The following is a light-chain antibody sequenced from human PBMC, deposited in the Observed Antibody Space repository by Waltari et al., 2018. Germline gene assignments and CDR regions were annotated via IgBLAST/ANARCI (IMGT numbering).Light chain of an antibody. CDR3: CSYAGSSTLV. Sequence: HSALTQPASVSGSPGQSITISCTGTSSDVGSYKLVSWYQQHPDKAPKLIIYEDSKRPSGVSNRFSCSKSGNTASLTISGLQAEDEADYYCCSYAGSSTLVFGGGTKLTVL. V-gene: IGLV2-23*01. CDR1: SSDVGSYKL. J-gene: IGLJ3*02. CDR2: EDS.